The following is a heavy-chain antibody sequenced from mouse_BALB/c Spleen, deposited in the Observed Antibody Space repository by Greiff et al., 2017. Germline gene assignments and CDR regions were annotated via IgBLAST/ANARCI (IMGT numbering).Heavy chain of an antibody. CDR2: INPDSSTI. CDR1: GFDFSRYW. J-gene: IGHJ4*01. V-gene: IGHV4-1*02. D-gene: IGHD2-1*01. Sequence: EVKVVESGGGLVQPGGSLKLSCAASGFDFSRYWMSWVRQAPGKGLEWIGEINPDSSTINYTPSLKDKFIISRDNAKNTLYLQMSKVRSEDTALYYCARESHYGTSYYAMDYWGQGTSVTVSS. CDR3: ARESHYGTSYYAMDY.